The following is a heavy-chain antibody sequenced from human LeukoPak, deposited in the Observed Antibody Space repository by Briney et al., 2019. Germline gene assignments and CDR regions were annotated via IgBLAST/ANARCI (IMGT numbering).Heavy chain of an antibody. CDR1: GFTVSSIY. V-gene: IGHV3-53*01. CDR3: ASSRGSYLNDAFDI. Sequence: PGGSLRLSCAASGFTVSSIYMGWVRQAPGKGLGWVSAIYSGGRTYYADSVKGRFTITRNNSKNTLYLQMNSLRAENAAVYYCASSRGSYLNDAFDIGGQGTMVTVSA. J-gene: IGHJ3*02. D-gene: IGHD1-26*01. CDR2: IYSGGRT.